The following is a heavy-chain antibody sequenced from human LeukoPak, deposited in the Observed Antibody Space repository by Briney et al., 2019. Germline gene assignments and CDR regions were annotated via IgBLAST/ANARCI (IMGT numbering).Heavy chain of an antibody. D-gene: IGHD6-19*01. CDR3: ARGIAVTKYYYYMDV. CDR2: ISSSSTYI. J-gene: IGHJ6*03. CDR1: RFTFSSYS. Sequence: PGGSLRLFCAASRFTFSSYSMNWVRQAPGKGLEWVSSISSSSTYIYYADSVKGRFTISRDNAKNSLYLQMNSLRAEDTAVYYCARGIAVTKYYYYMDVWGKGTTVTVSS. V-gene: IGHV3-21*01.